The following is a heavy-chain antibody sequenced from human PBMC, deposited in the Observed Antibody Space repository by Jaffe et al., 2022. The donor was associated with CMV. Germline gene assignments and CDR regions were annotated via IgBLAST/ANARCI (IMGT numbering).Heavy chain of an antibody. CDR2: IYYSGTT. V-gene: IGHV4-31*03. J-gene: IGHJ2*01. D-gene: IGHD1-1*01. Sequence: QVQLQESGPGLVKPSQTLSLICTVSGGSISSGGYYWSWIRQHPGKGLEWIGYIYYSGTTYYNPSLKSRLTISVDTSKNQFSLKLSAVTAADTAVYYCARDRGNNWSWGYFDLWGRGTLVTVSS. CDR3: ARDRGNNWSWGYFDL. CDR1: GGSISSGGYY.